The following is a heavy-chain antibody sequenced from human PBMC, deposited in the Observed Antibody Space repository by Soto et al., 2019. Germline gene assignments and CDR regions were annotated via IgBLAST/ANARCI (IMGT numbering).Heavy chain of an antibody. D-gene: IGHD2-2*01. CDR3: AKGRYCSSTSCYAPIDY. CDR1: GFTFSSYA. Sequence: PGGSVRLSCAASGFTFSSYAMSWVRQAPGKGLEWVSAISGSGGSTYYADSVKGRFTISRDNSKNTLYLQMNSLRAEDTAVYYCAKGRYCSSTSCYAPIDYWGQGTLVTV. J-gene: IGHJ4*02. CDR2: ISGSGGST. V-gene: IGHV3-23*01.